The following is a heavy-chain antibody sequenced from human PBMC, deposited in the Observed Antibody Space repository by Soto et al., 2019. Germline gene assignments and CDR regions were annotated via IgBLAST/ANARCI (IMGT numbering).Heavy chain of an antibody. CDR3: ARESSLTRSLGSVHF. Sequence: ASVKGSCKASCYTFTSYDINWVRQATRQGLEWMGWVNPASGNTGYAQKFQGRVTMTKDTSISTAYMELSSLRSEDTAVYYCARESSLTRSLGSVHFWCPGTLVSLSS. D-gene: IGHD2-2*01. CDR2: VNPASGNT. J-gene: IGHJ4*02. V-gene: IGHV1-8*01. CDR1: CYTFTSYD.